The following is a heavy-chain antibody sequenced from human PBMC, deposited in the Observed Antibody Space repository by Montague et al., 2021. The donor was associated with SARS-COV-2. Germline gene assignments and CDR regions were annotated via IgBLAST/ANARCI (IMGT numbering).Heavy chain of an antibody. J-gene: IGHJ4*02. V-gene: IGHV6-1*01. D-gene: IGHD3-10*01. CDR2: TIYTGSAWYN. CDR3: ARHSYRTFDF. Sequence: CAISGDSVSTYGVAWDWIRQSPSRGLEWLGMTIYTGSAWYNEYAESVKGRITINPDTTKNQFFLHLTSVTPEDTAVYYCARHSYRTFDFWGQGTLVTVSS. CDR1: GDSVSTYGVA.